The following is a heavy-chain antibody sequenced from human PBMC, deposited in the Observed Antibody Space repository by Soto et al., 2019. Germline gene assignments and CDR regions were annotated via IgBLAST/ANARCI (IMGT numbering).Heavy chain of an antibody. CDR1: GASINDYY. V-gene: IGHV4-59*01. Sequence: SETLSLTCTVSGASINDYYWNWMRQPPGKGLEWIGYIYYNGSTNYNPSLKTRVTMSVDTSKSQFSLKLSSVTAADTAVYYCAGESSRWFNWFDPWGQGTLVTVS. CDR3: AGESSRWFNWFDP. J-gene: IGHJ5*02. D-gene: IGHD6-13*01. CDR2: IYYNGST.